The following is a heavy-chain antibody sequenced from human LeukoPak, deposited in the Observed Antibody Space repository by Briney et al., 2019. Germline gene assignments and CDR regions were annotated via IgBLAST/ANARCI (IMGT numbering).Heavy chain of an antibody. D-gene: IGHD6-13*01. V-gene: IGHV4-34*01. CDR3: ARAAAAGTWGPPSYGMDV. CDR1: GGSFSGYY. CDR2: INHSGST. J-gene: IGHJ6*02. Sequence: SSETLSLTCAVYGGSFSGYYWSWIRQPPGKGLEWIGEINHSGSTNYNPSLKGRVTISVDTSKNQFSLKLSSVTAADTAVYYCARAAAAGTWGPPSYGMDVWGQGTTVTVSS.